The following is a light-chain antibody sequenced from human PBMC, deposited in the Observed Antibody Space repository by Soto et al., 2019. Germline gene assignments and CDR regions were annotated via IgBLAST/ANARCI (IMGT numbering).Light chain of an antibody. CDR2: DNT. J-gene: IGLJ2*01. V-gene: IGLV1-51*01. CDR1: SSNIGHNY. Sequence: QAVVTQPPSVSAAPGQRVTISCSGSSSNIGHNYVSWYQQVPGTAPKLLIYDNTKRPSGIPDRFSGSKSGTSATLGITGLQTGDEADYFCGTWDSSLSVVLFGGGTKLTVL. CDR3: GTWDSSLSVVL.